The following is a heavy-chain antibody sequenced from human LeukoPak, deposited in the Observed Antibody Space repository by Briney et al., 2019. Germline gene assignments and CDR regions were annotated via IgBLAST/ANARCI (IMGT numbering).Heavy chain of an antibody. V-gene: IGHV3-21*01. Sequence: PGGSLRLSCAASGFTFSSYSMNWVRQAPGKGLEWVSSISSSSSYIYYADSVKGRFTISGDNAKNSLYLQMNSLRAEDTAVYYCARGYSGNLFFDYWGQGTLVTVSS. CDR1: GFTFSSYS. J-gene: IGHJ4*02. D-gene: IGHD1-26*01. CDR3: ARGYSGNLFFDY. CDR2: ISSSSSYI.